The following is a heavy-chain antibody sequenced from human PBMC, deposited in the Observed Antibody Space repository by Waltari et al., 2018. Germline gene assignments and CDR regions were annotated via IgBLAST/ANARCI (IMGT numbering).Heavy chain of an antibody. D-gene: IGHD2-21*01. V-gene: IGHV3-23*04. CDR1: GFTFSSHV. CDR3: AKGIAASTTFDS. J-gene: IGHJ4*02. CDR2: IRGGGDLI. Sequence: ELQLVESGGGLVQPGGSLRLSCAASGFTFSSHVMSWVRQAPGKGLEWVSLIRGGGDLIEIADSVRGRFNISRDNSKNTLYLQMNSLRAEDTAIYYCAKGIAASTTFDSWGQGTLVTVSS.